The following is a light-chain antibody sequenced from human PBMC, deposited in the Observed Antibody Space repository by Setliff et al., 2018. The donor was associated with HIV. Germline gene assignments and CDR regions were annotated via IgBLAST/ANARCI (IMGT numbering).Light chain of an antibody. Sequence: QSALAQPRSVSGSPGQSVTISCTGTSSDVGGYNYVSWYQQHPGKAPKLMIYDVNKRPSGVPERFSGSKSGKMASLTISGLQAEDEADYYCCSYAGSSYVFGTGTKV. CDR3: CSYAGSSYV. J-gene: IGLJ1*01. CDR2: DVN. V-gene: IGLV2-11*01. CDR1: SSDVGGYNY.